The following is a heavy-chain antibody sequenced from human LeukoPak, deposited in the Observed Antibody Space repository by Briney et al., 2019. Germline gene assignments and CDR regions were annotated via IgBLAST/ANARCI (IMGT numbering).Heavy chain of an antibody. Sequence: GGSLRLSCAASGLTLSTYGVHWVRQAPGKGLEWVAVIWYDGTHIYYGDSVNGRFTISRDNSKNRLYLQMNSLRAEDTALYYCVKGAYDYIEMGYFDYWGQGTLVTVSS. V-gene: IGHV3-33*06. J-gene: IGHJ4*02. D-gene: IGHD5-12*01. CDR2: IWYDGTHI. CDR3: VKGAYDYIEMGYFDY. CDR1: GLTLSTYG.